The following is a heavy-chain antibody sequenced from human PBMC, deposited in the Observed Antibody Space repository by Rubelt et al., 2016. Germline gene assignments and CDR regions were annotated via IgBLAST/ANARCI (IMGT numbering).Heavy chain of an antibody. CDR3: ARVTTVTTWGTY. CDR2: ISSDGTST. D-gene: IGHD4-17*01. CDR1: GFTFSNYV. J-gene: IGHJ4*02. Sequence: GESGGGLVQPGGSLRLSCAASGFTFSNYVMSWGRQAPGKGPVWVSRISSDGTSTNYADFVKGRFTISRDNAKNTLYLQMNSLRAEDTAVYSCARVTTVTTWGTYWGQGTLVTVSS. V-gene: IGHV3-74*02.